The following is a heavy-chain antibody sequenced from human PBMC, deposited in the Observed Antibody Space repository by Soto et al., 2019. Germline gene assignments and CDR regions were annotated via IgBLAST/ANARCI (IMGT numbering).Heavy chain of an antibody. J-gene: IGHJ4*02. Sequence: SETLSLTCTVSGGSISSGDYYWSWIRQPPGKGLEWIGYIYYSGSTYYNPSLKSRVTISVDTSKNRFSLKLSSVTAADTAVYYCARDGAGDSSGYGLDYWGQGTLVTVSS. CDR3: ARDGAGDSSGYGLDY. V-gene: IGHV4-30-4*01. CDR1: GGSISSGDYY. D-gene: IGHD3-22*01. CDR2: IYYSGST.